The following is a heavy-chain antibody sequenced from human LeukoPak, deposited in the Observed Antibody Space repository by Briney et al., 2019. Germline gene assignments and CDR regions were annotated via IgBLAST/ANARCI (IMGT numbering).Heavy chain of an antibody. CDR1: GFTFSNYW. V-gene: IGHV3-7*03. D-gene: IGHD6-19*01. CDR3: AKDNRRHYTSGPNPDSLH. Sequence: GGSLRLSCAASGFTFSNYWMTWVRQTPGEGLEWVANIKKDGTEKYYVDSVKGRFTIARDNAKNSLYLQMNSLRAEDTAFYYCAKDNRRHYTSGPNPDSLHWGQGALVTVSS. CDR2: IKKDGTEK. J-gene: IGHJ4*02.